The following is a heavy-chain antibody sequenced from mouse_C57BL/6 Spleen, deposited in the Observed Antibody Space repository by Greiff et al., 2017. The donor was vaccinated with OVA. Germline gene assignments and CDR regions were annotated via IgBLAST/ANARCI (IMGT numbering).Heavy chain of an antibody. J-gene: IGHJ4*01. D-gene: IGHD1-1*01. CDR3: AHYYGSSYGAMDY. CDR2: IHPNSGST. Sequence: QVQLQQPGAELVKPGASVKLSCKASGYTFTSYWMHWVKQRPGQGLEWIGMIHPNSGSTNYNEKFKSKATLTVDKSSSTAYMQLSSLTSEDSAVYYCAHYYGSSYGAMDYWGQGTSVTVSS. V-gene: IGHV1-64*01. CDR1: GYTFTSYW.